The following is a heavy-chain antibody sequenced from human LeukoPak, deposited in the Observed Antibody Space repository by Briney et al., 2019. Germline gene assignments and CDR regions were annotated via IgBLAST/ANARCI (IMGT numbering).Heavy chain of an antibody. Sequence: SETLSLTCTVSGGSVSSGSYYWRRIRQPPGKGLEWIGYIYYSGSTNYNPSLKSRVTISVDTSKNQFPLKLSSVTAADTAVYYCATGITVTTGGFDPWGQGTLVTVSS. CDR1: GGSVSSGSYY. J-gene: IGHJ5*02. CDR2: IYYSGST. D-gene: IGHD4-17*01. V-gene: IGHV4-61*01. CDR3: ATGITVTTGGFDP.